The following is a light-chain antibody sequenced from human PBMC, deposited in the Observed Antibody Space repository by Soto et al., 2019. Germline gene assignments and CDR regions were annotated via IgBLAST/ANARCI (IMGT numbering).Light chain of an antibody. CDR1: SSNNESKT. CDR3: AAWDDSLNGYV. V-gene: IGLV1-44*01. Sequence: QSVLTQPPSASGTPGQRVTISCSGSSSNNESKTVNWYQQLPGTAPKLLIDSNNQRPSGVPDRFSGSKSGTSASLAISGLQYEDEAEYYCAAWDDSLNGYVFGPGTKLTVL. J-gene: IGLJ1*01. CDR2: SNN.